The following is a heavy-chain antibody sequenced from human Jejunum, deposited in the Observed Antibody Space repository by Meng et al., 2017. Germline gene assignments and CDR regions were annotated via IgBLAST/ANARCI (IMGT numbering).Heavy chain of an antibody. V-gene: IGHV3-7*01. Sequence: GESLKISCAASGFTFSIYSMTWVRQAPGRGLEWVANIKQDGRDKNYVDSVKGRFTISRDNAKNSLYLQMNSLRAEDTAVYYCARDLQIAYWGQGTLVTVSS. J-gene: IGHJ4*02. CDR2: IKQDGRDK. CDR3: ARDLQIAY. CDR1: GFTFSIYS.